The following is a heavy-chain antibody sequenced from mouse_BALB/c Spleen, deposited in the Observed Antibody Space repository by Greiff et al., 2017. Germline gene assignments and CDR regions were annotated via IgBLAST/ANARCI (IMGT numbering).Heavy chain of an antibody. CDR2: ISSGGST. CDR3: AREYYAMDY. J-gene: IGHJ4*01. Sequence: EVMLVESGGGLVKPGGSLKLSCAASGFTFSSYAMSWVRQTPEKRLEWVASISSGGSTYYSDSVKGRFTIFRDNARNILYLQMSSLRSEDTAMYYCAREYYAMDYWGQGTSVTVSS. V-gene: IGHV5-6-5*01. CDR1: GFTFSSYA.